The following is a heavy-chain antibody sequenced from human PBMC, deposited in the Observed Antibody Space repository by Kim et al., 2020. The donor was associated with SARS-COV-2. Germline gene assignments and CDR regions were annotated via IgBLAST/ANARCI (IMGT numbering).Heavy chain of an antibody. CDR1: GFTFSSYG. V-gene: IGHV3-33*01. J-gene: IGHJ6*02. Sequence: GGSLRLSCAASGFTFSSYGMHWVRQAPGKGLEWVAVIWYDGSNKYYADSVKGRFTISRDNSKNTLYLQMNSLRAEDTAVYYCARAYGSGSYYSHYYYGMDVWGQGTTVTVSS. CDR2: IWYDGSNK. D-gene: IGHD3-10*01. CDR3: ARAYGSGSYYSHYYYGMDV.